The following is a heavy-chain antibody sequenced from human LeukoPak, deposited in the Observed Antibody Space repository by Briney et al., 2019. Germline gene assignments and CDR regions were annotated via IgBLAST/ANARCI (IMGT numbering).Heavy chain of an antibody. CDR2: ISGSGSST. D-gene: IGHD3-22*01. Sequence: GGSLRLSCAASGFTFSSYAMSWVRQAPGKGLEWVSAISGSGSSTYYADSVKGRFTISRDNSKNTLYLQMNSLRAEDTAVYYCAKDRDYYDSSGSNLNDYWGQGTLVTVST. CDR1: GFTFSSYA. J-gene: IGHJ4*02. CDR3: AKDRDYYDSSGSNLNDY. V-gene: IGHV3-23*01.